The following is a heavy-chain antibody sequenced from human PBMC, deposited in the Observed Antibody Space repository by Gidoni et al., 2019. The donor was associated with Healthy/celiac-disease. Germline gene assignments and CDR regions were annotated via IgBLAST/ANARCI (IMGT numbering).Heavy chain of an antibody. Sequence: QVQLQESGPGLVKPSQTLSLTCPVSGGSISSGGYYWSWLRQHPGKGLEWIGYIYYSGSTYYNPSLKSRVTISVDTSKNQFSLKLSSVTAADTAVYYCARDQGDSSGYYFDYWGQGTLVTVSS. V-gene: IGHV4-31*03. CDR3: ARDQGDSSGYYFDY. CDR1: GGSISSGGYY. D-gene: IGHD3-22*01. J-gene: IGHJ4*02. CDR2: IYYSGST.